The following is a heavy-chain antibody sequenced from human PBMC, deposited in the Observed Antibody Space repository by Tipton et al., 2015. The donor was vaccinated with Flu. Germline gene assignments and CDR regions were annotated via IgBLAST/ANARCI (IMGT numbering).Heavy chain of an antibody. D-gene: IGHD2-21*01. J-gene: IGHJ4*02. CDR3: ARHLFGVTCY. V-gene: IGHV3-7*01. Sequence: SLRLSCVGSGFTFSTFWMTWVRQAPGKGLEWVANIKQDGSEKYYLDSVKGRFTISRDNAKNSLYLQMNSLRAEDTALYYCARHLFGVTCYWGQGTLVTVSS. CDR1: GFTFSTFW. CDR2: IKQDGSEK.